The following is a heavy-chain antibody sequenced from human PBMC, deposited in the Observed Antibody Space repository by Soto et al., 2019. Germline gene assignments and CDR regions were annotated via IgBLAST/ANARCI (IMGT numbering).Heavy chain of an antibody. CDR3: ARSGYDAFDI. V-gene: IGHV4-59*01. D-gene: IGHD3-3*01. CDR1: GGSISSYY. Sequence: SQTLSLTCTVSGGSISSYYWSWIRQPPGKGLEWIGYIYYSGSTNYNPSLKSRVTISVDTSKNQFSLKLSSVTAADTAVYYCARSGYDAFDIWGQGTMVTVSS. J-gene: IGHJ3*02. CDR2: IYYSGST.